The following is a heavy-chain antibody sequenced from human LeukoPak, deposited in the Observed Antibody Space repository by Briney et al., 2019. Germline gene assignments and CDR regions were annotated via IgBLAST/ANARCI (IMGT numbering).Heavy chain of an antibody. CDR3: ARGVVPARGDWLDP. J-gene: IGHJ5*02. CDR1: GGSISSYY. D-gene: IGHD2-2*01. Sequence: PSETLSLICTVSGGSISSYYWSWIRQPAGKGLEWIGRIYTSGSTNYNPSLKSRVTISVDKSKNQFSLKLSSVTAADTAVYYCARGVVPARGDWLDPWGQGTLVTVSS. CDR2: IYTSGST. V-gene: IGHV4-4*07.